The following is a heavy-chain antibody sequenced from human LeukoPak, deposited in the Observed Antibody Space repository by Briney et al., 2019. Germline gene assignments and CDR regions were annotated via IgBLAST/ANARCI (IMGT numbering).Heavy chain of an antibody. Sequence: PGRSLRLSCAASGFTFSSYAMHWVRQAPGKGLEWVAVISYDGSNKYYADSVKGRFTISRDNSKNTLYLQMNSLRAEDTAVYYCARARYDSSGYYLDYRGQGTLVTVSS. V-gene: IGHV3-30-3*01. J-gene: IGHJ4*02. D-gene: IGHD3-22*01. CDR3: ARARYDSSGYYLDY. CDR2: ISYDGSNK. CDR1: GFTFSSYA.